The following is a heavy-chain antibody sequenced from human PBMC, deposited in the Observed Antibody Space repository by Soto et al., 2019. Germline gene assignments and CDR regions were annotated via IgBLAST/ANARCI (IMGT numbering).Heavy chain of an antibody. J-gene: IGHJ6*02. D-gene: IGHD5-18*01. CDR2: INAGNGNT. V-gene: IGHV1-3*01. CDR1: GYTFTSYA. CDR3: ARGSGTAMEVYYYYYGMDV. Sequence: EASVKVSCKASGYTFTSYAMHWVRQAPGQRLEWMGWINAGNGNTKYSQKFQGRVTITRDTSASTAYMELSSLRSEDTAVYYCARGSGTAMEVYYYYYGMDVWGQGTTVTVSS.